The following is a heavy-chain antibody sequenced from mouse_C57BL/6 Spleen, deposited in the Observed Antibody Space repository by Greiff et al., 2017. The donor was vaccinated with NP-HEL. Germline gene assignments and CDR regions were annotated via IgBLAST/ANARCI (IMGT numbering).Heavy chain of an antibody. Sequence: VKLVESGAELVKPGASVKISCKASGYAFSSYWMNWVKQRPGKGLEWIGQIYPGDGDTNYNGKFKGKATLTADKSSSTAYMQLSSLTSEDSAVYFCAREGTGTGDWYFDVWGTGTTVTVSS. CDR3: AREGTGTGDWYFDV. J-gene: IGHJ1*03. D-gene: IGHD4-1*01. CDR1: GYAFSSYW. CDR2: IYPGDGDT. V-gene: IGHV1-80*01.